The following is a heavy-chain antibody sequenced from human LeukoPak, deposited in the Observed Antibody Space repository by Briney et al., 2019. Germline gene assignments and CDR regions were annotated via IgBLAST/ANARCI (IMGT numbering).Heavy chain of an antibody. D-gene: IGHD3-22*01. J-gene: IGHJ4*02. CDR3: ARDLARYYDSSGYYAFDY. CDR2: ISSSSSYI. V-gene: IGHV3-21*01. Sequence: GRSLRPSCAASAFTFISYSMNWVRQAPGKGLEWVSSISSSSSYIYYADSVKGRFTISRDNAKNSLYLQMNSLSAEDTAVYYCARDLARYYDSSGYYAFDYWGQGTLVTVSS. CDR1: AFTFISYS.